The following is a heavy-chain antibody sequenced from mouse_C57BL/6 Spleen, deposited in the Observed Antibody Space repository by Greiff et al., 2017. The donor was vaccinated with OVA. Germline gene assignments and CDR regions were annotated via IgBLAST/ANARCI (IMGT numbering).Heavy chain of an antibody. D-gene: IGHD4-1*01. CDR1: GYTFTDYE. CDR3: TSNWAAWFAY. V-gene: IGHV1-15*01. Sequence: QVQLQQSGAELVRPGASVTLSCKASGYTFTDYEMHWVKQTPVHGLEWIGAIDPETGGTAYNQKFKGKAILTADKSSSTAYMELRSLTSEDSAVYYCTSNWAAWFAYWGQGTLVTGSA. J-gene: IGHJ3*01. CDR2: IDPETGGT.